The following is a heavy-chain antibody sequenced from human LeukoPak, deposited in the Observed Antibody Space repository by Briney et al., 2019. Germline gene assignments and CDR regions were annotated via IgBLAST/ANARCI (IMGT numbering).Heavy chain of an antibody. CDR3: TKEHERTNGAPEWGFDK. CDR2: ISGSSSHT. J-gene: IGHJ4*02. Sequence: GGSLRLSCAGSGFSFSTYAMSWVRQAPGKGLEWVSGISGSSSHTAGADSVKGRFAIYRDNSRNTLYLQISSLRAEDTAIYYCTKEHERTNGAPEWGFDKWGQGALVTVSS. D-gene: IGHD3-3*01. CDR1: GFSFSTYA. V-gene: IGHV3-23*01.